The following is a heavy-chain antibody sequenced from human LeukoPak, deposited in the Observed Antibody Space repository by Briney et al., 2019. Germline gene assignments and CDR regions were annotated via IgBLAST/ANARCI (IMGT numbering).Heavy chain of an antibody. CDR2: LSYDGSNQ. D-gene: IGHD4-17*01. J-gene: IGHJ2*01. CDR1: GFTFSSYT. V-gene: IGHV3-30-3*01. CDR3: ARALPTVDRYWYFDL. Sequence: QVRLVESGGGVVQPGRSLRLSCAASGFTFSSYTMHWVRQAPGKGLGWVALLSYDGSNQFYADSVKGRFSIFRDNSKNTLYLQMNSLRAEDTAVYYCARALPTVDRYWYFDLWGRGTLVTVSS.